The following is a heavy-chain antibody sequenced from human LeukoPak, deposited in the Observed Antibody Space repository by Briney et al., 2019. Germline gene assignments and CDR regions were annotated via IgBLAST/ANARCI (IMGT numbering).Heavy chain of an antibody. CDR2: ISSSSYI. Sequence: GGSLRLSCAASGFTFSSYSVNWVRQAPGKGLEWVSSISSSSYIYYADSVKGRFTISRDNAKNSLYLQMNSLRAEDTAVYYCAAPRSHCSSTSCAPGYWGQGTLVTVSS. CDR1: GFTFSSYS. D-gene: IGHD2-2*01. CDR3: AAPRSHCSSTSCAPGY. V-gene: IGHV3-21*01. J-gene: IGHJ4*02.